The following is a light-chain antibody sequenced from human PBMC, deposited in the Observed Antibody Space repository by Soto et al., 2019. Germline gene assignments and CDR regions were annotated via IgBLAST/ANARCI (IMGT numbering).Light chain of an antibody. V-gene: IGKV3-15*01. J-gene: IGKJ1*01. CDR2: GAS. Sequence: EKVMTQSPATLSVSPGERATLSCRASQSVSSNLAWYQQKPGQAPRLLIYGASTRATGIPARFSGSGSGTEFTLTISSLQSEDFAVYHCQQYNNWPPWTFGQGTKVEIK. CDR1: QSVSSN. CDR3: QQYNNWPPWT.